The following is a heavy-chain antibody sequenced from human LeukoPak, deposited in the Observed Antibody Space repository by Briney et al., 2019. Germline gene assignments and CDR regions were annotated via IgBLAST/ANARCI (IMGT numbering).Heavy chain of an antibody. J-gene: IGHJ4*02. CDR2: ISGSGGST. V-gene: IGHV3-23*01. CDR3: AKAIMVRGVINYFDY. D-gene: IGHD3-10*01. Sequence: PGGSLRLSCAASGFTFSSYAMSWVRQAPGKGLEWVSAISGSGGSTYYADSVKGRFTISRDNSTNTLYLQMNSLRAEDTAVYYCAKAIMVRGVINYFDYWGQGTLVTVSS. CDR1: GFTFSSYA.